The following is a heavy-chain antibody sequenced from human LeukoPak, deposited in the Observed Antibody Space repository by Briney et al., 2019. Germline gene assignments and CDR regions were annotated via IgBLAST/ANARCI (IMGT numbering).Heavy chain of an antibody. CDR1: GYTFTGYY. V-gene: IGHV1-2*02. CDR3: ARDHCSGGSCYWPFDP. D-gene: IGHD2-15*01. CDR2: INPNSGGT. Sequence: ASVKVSCKASGYTFTGYYMHWVRQAPAQGLELMGLINPNSGGTNYAQKLQGRVTMTRDTSISTAYMELSRLRSDDTAAYYCARDHCSGGSCYWPFDPWGQGTLVTVSS. J-gene: IGHJ5*02.